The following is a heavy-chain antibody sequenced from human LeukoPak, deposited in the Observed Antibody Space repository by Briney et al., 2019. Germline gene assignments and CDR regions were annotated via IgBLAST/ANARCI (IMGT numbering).Heavy chain of an antibody. CDR3: ARGFSYAPEWLFNYYYYYYMDV. J-gene: IGHJ6*03. Sequence: ASVKVSCKASGYTFTSYDINWVRQATGQGLEWMGWMNPNSGNTGYAQKFRGRVTMTRNTSISTAYMELSSLRSEDTAVYYCARGFSYAPEWLFNYYYYYYMDVWGKGTTVTVSS. D-gene: IGHD3-3*01. V-gene: IGHV1-8*01. CDR2: MNPNSGNT. CDR1: GYTFTSYD.